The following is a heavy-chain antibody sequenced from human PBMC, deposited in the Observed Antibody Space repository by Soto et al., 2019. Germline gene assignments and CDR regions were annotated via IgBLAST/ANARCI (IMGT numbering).Heavy chain of an antibody. J-gene: IGHJ4*02. CDR1: GGSISSYY. Sequence: SSETLSLTCTVSGGSISSYYWSWIRQPPGKGLEWIGYIYYSGSTNYNPSLKSRVTISVDTSKNQFSLKLSSVTAADTAVYYCATWGGSSGWFDYWGQGTLVTVSS. V-gene: IGHV4-59*08. CDR2: IYYSGST. D-gene: IGHD6-19*01. CDR3: ATWGGSSGWFDY.